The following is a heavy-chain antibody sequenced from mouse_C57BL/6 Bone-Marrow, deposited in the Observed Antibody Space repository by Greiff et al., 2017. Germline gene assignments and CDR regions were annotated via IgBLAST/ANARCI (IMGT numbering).Heavy chain of an antibody. D-gene: IGHD2-5*01. J-gene: IGHJ2*01. Sequence: VQLQQPGAELVKPGASVKMSCKASGYPFTSYWITWVKQSPGQGLEWIGDIYPGSGSTNYNEKLKSKATLTVDTSSSTAYMKLSSLTSEDSAVYYCAIGGAYDSNIDFWCQGTTLTVSS. CDR2: IYPGSGST. CDR3: AIGGAYDSNIDF. CDR1: GYPFTSYW. V-gene: IGHV1-55*01.